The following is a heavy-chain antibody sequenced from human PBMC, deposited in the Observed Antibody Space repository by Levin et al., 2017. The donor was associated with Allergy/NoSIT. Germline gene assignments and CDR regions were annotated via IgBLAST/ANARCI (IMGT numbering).Heavy chain of an antibody. D-gene: IGHD3-3*01. V-gene: IGHV3-48*03. J-gene: IGHJ4*02. CDR1: GFTFSSYE. Sequence: SCAASGFTFSSYEMNWVRQAPGKGLEWVSYISSSGSTIYYADSVKGRSTIPRDNAKNSLYLQMNSLRAEDTAVYYCARQLGNFWSGYNYFDYWGQGTLVTVSS. CDR2: ISSSGSTI. CDR3: ARQLGNFWSGYNYFDY.